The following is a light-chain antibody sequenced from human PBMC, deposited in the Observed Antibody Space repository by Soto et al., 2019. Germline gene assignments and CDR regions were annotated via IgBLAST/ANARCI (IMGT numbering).Light chain of an antibody. CDR1: SSDVGGYNY. Sequence: QSALTQPASVSGSPGQSITISCTGTSSDVGGYNYVSWYQQHPGKAPKIMIYDVSNRPSGVSNRFSGSKSGNTDSLTISGLQAEDEADYYCSTYTSSSTVVFGGGTKVTVL. V-gene: IGLV2-14*01. J-gene: IGLJ2*01. CDR2: DVS. CDR3: STYTSSSTVV.